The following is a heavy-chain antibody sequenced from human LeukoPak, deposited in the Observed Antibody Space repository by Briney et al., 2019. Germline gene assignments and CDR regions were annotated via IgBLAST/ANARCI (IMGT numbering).Heavy chain of an antibody. CDR3: ARHRYYDSSGYYAFDY. CDR2: IYPADSTA. V-gene: IGHV5-51*01. J-gene: IGHJ4*02. CDR1: GYSFTTYW. Sequence: GESLKISCKASGYSFTTYWIGWVRQVPGKGLEWGGIIYPADSTAKYSPSFQGQVTISVDKSINTAYLQWSRLKASDTAMYYCARHRYYDSSGYYAFDYWGQGTLVTVSS. D-gene: IGHD3-22*01.